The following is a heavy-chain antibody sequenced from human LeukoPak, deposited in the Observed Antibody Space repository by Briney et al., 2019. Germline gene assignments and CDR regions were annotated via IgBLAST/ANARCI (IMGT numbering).Heavy chain of an antibody. CDR1: GGSISSSSYY. V-gene: IGHV4-39*01. CDR3: ARLDTYYYGSGSSKPYYFDY. CDR2: IYYSGST. Sequence: TSETLSLTCTVSGGSISSSSYYWGWIRQPPGKGLEWIGSIYYSGSTYYNPSLKSRVTISVDTSKNQFSLKLSSVTAADTAVYYCARLDTYYYGSGSSKPYYFDYWGQGTLVTVSS. J-gene: IGHJ4*02. D-gene: IGHD3-10*01.